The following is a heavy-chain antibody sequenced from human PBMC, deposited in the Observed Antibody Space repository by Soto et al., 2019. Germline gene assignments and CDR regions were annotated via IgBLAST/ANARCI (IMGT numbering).Heavy chain of an antibody. V-gene: IGHV5-10-1*01. D-gene: IGHD3-9*01. J-gene: IGHJ4*02. Sequence: GESLKISCKGSGYSLTSYWISWVRQMPGKGLEWMGRIDPSDSYTNYSPAFQGHDTISADKSISTAYLQWSSLKASDTAMYYCARRDGVLPGYSYWGQGTLVTVSS. CDR1: GYSLTSYW. CDR3: ARRDGVLPGYSY. CDR2: IDPSDSYT.